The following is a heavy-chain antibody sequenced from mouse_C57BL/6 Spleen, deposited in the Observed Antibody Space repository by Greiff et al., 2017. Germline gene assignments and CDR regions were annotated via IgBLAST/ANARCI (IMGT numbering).Heavy chain of an antibody. CDR3: ARSPTGYFDY. CDR1: GYTFTSYW. Sequence: QVQLQQSGAELVKPGASVKLSCKASGYTFTSYWMQWVKQRPGQGLEWIGEIDPSDSYTNYNQKFKGKATLTVDTSSSTAYMQLSSLTSEDSAVYYCARSPTGYFDYWGQGTTLTVSS. J-gene: IGHJ2*01. CDR2: IDPSDSYT. V-gene: IGHV1-50*01. D-gene: IGHD4-1*02.